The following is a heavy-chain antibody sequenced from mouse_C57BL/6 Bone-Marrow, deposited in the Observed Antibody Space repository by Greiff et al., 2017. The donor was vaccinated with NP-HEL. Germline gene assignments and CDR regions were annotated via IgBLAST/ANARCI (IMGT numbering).Heavy chain of an antibody. Sequence: VQLQQSGAELVKPGASVKLSCKASGYTFTEYTIHWVKQRSGQGLEWIGWFYPGSGSIKYNEKFKDKATLTEDKSSSTGYMELSRLTSEVSAVYFCARHEVGDYYGSSNYFDYWGQGTTLTVSS. CDR1: GYTFTEYT. V-gene: IGHV1-62-2*01. D-gene: IGHD1-1*01. J-gene: IGHJ2*01. CDR3: ARHEVGDYYGSSNYFDY. CDR2: FYPGSGSI.